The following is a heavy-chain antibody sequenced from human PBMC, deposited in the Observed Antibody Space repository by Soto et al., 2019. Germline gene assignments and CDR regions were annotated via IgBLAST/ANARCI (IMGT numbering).Heavy chain of an antibody. Sequence: GGSLRLSCAASGFTFSSYAMHWVRQAPGKGLEWVAVISYDGSNKYYADSVKGRFTISRDNSKNTLYLQMNSLRAEDTAVYYCARVGSLLQLSGMDVWGQGTTVTVSS. CDR3: ARVGSLLQLSGMDV. J-gene: IGHJ6*02. CDR1: GFTFSSYA. CDR2: ISYDGSNK. D-gene: IGHD1-1*01. V-gene: IGHV3-30-3*01.